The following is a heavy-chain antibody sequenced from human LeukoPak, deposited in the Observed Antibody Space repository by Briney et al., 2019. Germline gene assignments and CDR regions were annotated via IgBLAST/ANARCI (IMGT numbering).Heavy chain of an antibody. CDR1: GFTFSNAW. CDR3: TTLYDYVWGSYRYETGYFDY. CDR2: IKSKTDGGTT. D-gene: IGHD3-16*02. J-gene: IGHJ4*02. V-gene: IGHV3-15*01. Sequence: GGSLRLSCAASGFTFSNAWMSWVRQPPGKGLEWVGRIKSKTDGGTTDYAAPVKGRFTISRDDSKNTLYLQMNSLKTEDTAVYYCTTLYDYVWGSYRYETGYFDYWGQGTLVTVSS.